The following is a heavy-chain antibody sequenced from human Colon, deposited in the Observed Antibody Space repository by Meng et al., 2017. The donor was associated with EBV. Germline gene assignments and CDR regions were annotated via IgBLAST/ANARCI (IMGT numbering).Heavy chain of an antibody. Sequence: HVQLQESGPGLLKPSETLSLTCTVSGDSVATGRYYWSWIRQPPGKGLEWIAYIYYIGGTNYNPSLKSRLTISLDTSKNQFSLSLRSVTAADTAVYYCARVSGRSFDPWGQGTLVTVSS. D-gene: IGHD3-10*01. CDR2: IYYIGGT. CDR1: GDSVATGRYY. CDR3: ARVSGRSFDP. V-gene: IGHV4-61*01. J-gene: IGHJ5*02.